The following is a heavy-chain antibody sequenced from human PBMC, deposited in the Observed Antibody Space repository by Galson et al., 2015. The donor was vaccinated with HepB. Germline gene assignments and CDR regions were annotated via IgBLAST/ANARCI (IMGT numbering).Heavy chain of an antibody. V-gene: IGHV3-15*04. CDR1: EFILSDAW. Sequence: YLRLSCAASEFILSDAWINWVRQAPGKGLEWVGRIESKADGGTTDYAAPVQGRFTISRDDSKNTLYLQMNSLKTEDTAVYYCATLTMIILHNDYWGQGTLVTVSS. J-gene: IGHJ4*02. CDR2: IESKADGGTT. CDR3: ATLTMIILHNDY. D-gene: IGHD3-22*01.